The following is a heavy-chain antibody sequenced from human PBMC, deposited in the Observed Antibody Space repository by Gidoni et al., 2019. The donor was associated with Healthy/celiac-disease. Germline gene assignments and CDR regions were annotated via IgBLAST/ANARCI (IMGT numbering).Heavy chain of an antibody. CDR1: GFPFSNAW. CDR3: TTDESSMIVVVPFDY. Sequence: EVQLVESGGGLVKPWGSLRLSCAASGFPFSNAWMSWVRKAPGKGLGWVGRIKSKTDGGTTDYAAPVKGRFTISRDDSKNTLYLQMNSLKTEDTAVYYCTTDESSMIVVVPFDYWGQGTLVTVSS. D-gene: IGHD3-22*01. CDR2: IKSKTDGGTT. J-gene: IGHJ4*02. V-gene: IGHV3-15*01.